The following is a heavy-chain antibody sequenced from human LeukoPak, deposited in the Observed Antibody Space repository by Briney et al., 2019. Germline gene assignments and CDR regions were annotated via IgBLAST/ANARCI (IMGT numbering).Heavy chain of an antibody. Sequence: GGSLRLSCAASGFTFSTYWMHWVRQAPGKGLVWVSRINSDGSSTTYADSVKGRFTISRDNAKNTLYLQMSSLRAEDTAVYYCARAAAAGKRIWFDPWGQGTLVTVSS. CDR2: INSDGSST. CDR1: GFTFSTYW. J-gene: IGHJ5*02. CDR3: ARAAAAGKRIWFDP. D-gene: IGHD6-13*01. V-gene: IGHV3-74*01.